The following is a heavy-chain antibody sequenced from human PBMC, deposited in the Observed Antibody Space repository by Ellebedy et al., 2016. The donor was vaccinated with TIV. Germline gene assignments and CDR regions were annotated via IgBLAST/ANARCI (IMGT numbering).Heavy chain of an antibody. Sequence: GESLKISCAASGFTFNTYSMNWVRQAPGKGREWVSYIGSRTSKKYYADSVRGRFTISRDNSKNTLFLQMNSLRGADTAVYYCATIAVTGMLDYWGQGTLVTVSS. CDR1: GFTFNTYS. J-gene: IGHJ4*02. V-gene: IGHV3-48*01. CDR3: ATIAVTGMLDY. D-gene: IGHD6-19*01. CDR2: IGSRTSKK.